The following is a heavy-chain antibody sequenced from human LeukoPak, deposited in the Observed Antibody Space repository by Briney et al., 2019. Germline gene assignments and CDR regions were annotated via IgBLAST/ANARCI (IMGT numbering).Heavy chain of an antibody. Sequence: LAGGSLRLSCVASGFTFSSYAMSWVRQAPGKGLEWVSAISGSGGSTYYADSVKGRFTISRDNSKNTLYLQMNSLRAEDTAVYYCAKGGDTAMYYYYYMDVWGKGTTVTVSS. V-gene: IGHV3-23*01. CDR3: AKGGDTAMYYYYYMDV. J-gene: IGHJ6*03. CDR1: GFTFSSYA. D-gene: IGHD5-18*01. CDR2: ISGSGGST.